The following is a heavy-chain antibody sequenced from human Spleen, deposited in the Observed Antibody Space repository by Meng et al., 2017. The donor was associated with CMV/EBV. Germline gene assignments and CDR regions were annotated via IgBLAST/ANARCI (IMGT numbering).Heavy chain of an antibody. Sequence: GGSLRLSCAASGFTFSSYAMHWVRQAPGKGLEWVAVISYDGSNKYYADSVKGRFTISRDNAKNSLFLQMSNLRAEDTAVFYCVRHTRGSPGDYWGQGTVVTVSS. CDR1: GFTFSSYA. J-gene: IGHJ4*02. V-gene: IGHV3-30-3*01. D-gene: IGHD5-24*01. CDR3: VRHTRGSPGDY. CDR2: ISYDGSNK.